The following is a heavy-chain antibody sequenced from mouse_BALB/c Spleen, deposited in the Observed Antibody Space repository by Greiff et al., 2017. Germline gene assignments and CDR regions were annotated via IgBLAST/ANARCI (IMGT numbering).Heavy chain of an antibody. CDR1: GFTFSSYA. V-gene: IGHV5-6-5*01. J-gene: IGHJ2*01. Sequence: EVNLVESGGGLVKPGGSLKLSCAASGFTFSSYAMSWVRQTPEKRLEWVASISSGGSTYYPDSVKGRFTISRDNARNILYLQMSSLRSEDTAMYYCARGWADDWGQGTTLTVSS. CDR3: ARGWADD. D-gene: IGHD4-1*01. CDR2: ISSGGST.